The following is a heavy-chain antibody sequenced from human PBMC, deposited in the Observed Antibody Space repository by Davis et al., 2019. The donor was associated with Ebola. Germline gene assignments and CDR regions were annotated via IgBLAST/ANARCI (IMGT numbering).Heavy chain of an antibody. CDR3: TRGAAATLNDGMDV. Sequence: ASVKVSCKASGYTFSSYDIIWVRQATGHGLEWMGWMDPNSGNTGYAQKFQGRVSMTRTTSISTAFMELNSLRSEDTAVYYCTRGAAATLNDGMDVWGEGTTVTVSS. CDR1: GYTFSSYD. CDR2: MDPNSGNT. V-gene: IGHV1-8*01. D-gene: IGHD6-25*01. J-gene: IGHJ6*04.